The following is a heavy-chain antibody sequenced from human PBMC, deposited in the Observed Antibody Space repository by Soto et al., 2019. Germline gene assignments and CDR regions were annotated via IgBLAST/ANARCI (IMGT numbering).Heavy chain of an antibody. Sequence: QVQLQESGPGLVKPSQTLSLTCNVSGVSISYGSYYWTWIRQHPGKGPEWIGYIYFSGSTYYNPSLKSRVTISVDASENQFSLKLASVSAADTAVYYCARGGSTGVYWGQGTLVIVSS. D-gene: IGHD3-10*01. J-gene: IGHJ4*02. CDR1: GVSISYGSYY. CDR3: ARGGSTGVY. CDR2: IYFSGST. V-gene: IGHV4-31*03.